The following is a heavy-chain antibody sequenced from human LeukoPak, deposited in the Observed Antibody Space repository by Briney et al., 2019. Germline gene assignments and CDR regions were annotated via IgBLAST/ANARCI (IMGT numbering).Heavy chain of an antibody. J-gene: IGHJ3*02. V-gene: IGHV5-51*01. D-gene: IGHD6-19*01. CDR2: IYPGDSDT. CDR1: GYSFTSYW. Sequence: GESLKISCKGSGYSFTSYWIGWVRQMPGKGLEWMGIIYPGDSDTRYSPSFQGQVTISADKSISTAYLQWSSLKASDTAMYYCARVGVAGMIERGVSAFDIWGQGTMVTVSS. CDR3: ARVGVAGMIERGVSAFDI.